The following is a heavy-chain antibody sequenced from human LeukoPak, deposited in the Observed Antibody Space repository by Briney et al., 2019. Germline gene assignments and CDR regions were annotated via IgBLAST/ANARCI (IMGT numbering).Heavy chain of an antibody. CDR1: GFTFDDYA. D-gene: IGHD5-24*01. CDR3: ARRVEMATIRYFDY. Sequence: PGRSLRLSCAASGFTFDDYAMHWVRQAPGKGLEWVSGISWNSGSIGYADSVKGRFTISRDNSKNTLYLQMNSLRAEDTAVYYCARRVEMATIRYFDYWGQGTLVTV. J-gene: IGHJ4*02. V-gene: IGHV3-9*01. CDR2: ISWNSGSI.